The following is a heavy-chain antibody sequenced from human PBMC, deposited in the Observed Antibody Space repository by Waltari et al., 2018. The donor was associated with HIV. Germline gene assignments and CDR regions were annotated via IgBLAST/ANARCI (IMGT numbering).Heavy chain of an antibody. J-gene: IGHJ6*02. V-gene: IGHV1-69*01. CDR3: ARDHRGNKLLYGMDV. CDR1: GGTFSSYA. CDR2: NIPAFGKA. Sequence: QVQLVQSGAEVKKPGSSVRVSCKVSGGTFSSYAINWVRQARRQGIGWRGGNIPAFGKANYAERCQGRVTITADEYTSTAYMYLSSLRSEDTAVYFCARDHRGNKLLYGMDVWGQGTTVTV.